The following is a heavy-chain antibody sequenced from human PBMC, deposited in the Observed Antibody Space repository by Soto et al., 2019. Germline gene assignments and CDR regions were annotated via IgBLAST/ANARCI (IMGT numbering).Heavy chain of an antibody. V-gene: IGHV2-5*01. Sequence: QITLQESGPTLVKPTQTLTLTCTFSGFSFTTAGVAVGWIRQTPGGALEWLTLIYYNDDRRFSPSLKTRLTITGDTSKNQVVLSLTNVDPGDTATYFCAHGDGGYEIIYFDFWGQGIPVTVSS. CDR2: IYYNDDR. CDR3: AHGDGGYEIIYFDF. CDR1: GFSFTTAGVA. D-gene: IGHD5-12*01. J-gene: IGHJ4*02.